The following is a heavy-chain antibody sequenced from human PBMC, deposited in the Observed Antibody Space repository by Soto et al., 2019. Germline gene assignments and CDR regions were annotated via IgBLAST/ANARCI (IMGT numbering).Heavy chain of an antibody. CDR3: ATASSGWVCDDY. V-gene: IGHV1-69*02. CDR1: GGTFSSYT. CDR2: IIPILGIA. Sequence: GASVKVSCKASGGTFSSYTISWVRQAPGQGLEWMGRIIPILGIANYAQKFQGRVTITADKPTSTAYMELSSLRSEDTAVYYCATASSGWVCDDYWGQGTLVTVSS. D-gene: IGHD6-19*01. J-gene: IGHJ4*02.